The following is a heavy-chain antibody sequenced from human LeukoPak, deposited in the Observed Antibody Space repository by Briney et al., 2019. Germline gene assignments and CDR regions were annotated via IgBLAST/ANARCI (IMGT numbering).Heavy chain of an antibody. D-gene: IGHD5-12*01. V-gene: IGHV3-23*01. Sequence: GGSLRLSCVASGFSFNNYAMNWVRQAPGKGLEWVSLIIGSSSSTFYADSVKGRFTISRDKSKNTLYLQMNSLRAEDTAVYYCAKGAYDYIEIAYFDYWGQGSLVTVSS. CDR1: GFSFNNYA. J-gene: IGHJ4*02. CDR3: AKGAYDYIEIAYFDY. CDR2: IIGSSSST.